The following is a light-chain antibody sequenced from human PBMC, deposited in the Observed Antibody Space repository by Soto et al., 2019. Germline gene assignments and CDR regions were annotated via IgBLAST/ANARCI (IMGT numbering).Light chain of an antibody. J-gene: IGKJ3*01. CDR3: QQTSTAPFT. Sequence: DIQMPQSPSTLSGSVGDRVTITCRASQTISSWLAWYQQKPGKAPKLLIYKASTLKSGVPSRFSGSGSRRDFTLTISSLQREDFATYFCQQTSTAPFTFGPGTKVDIK. V-gene: IGKV1-5*03. CDR2: KAS. CDR1: QTISSW.